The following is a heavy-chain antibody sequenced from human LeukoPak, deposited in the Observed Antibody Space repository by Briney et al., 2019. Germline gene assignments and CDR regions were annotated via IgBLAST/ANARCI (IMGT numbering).Heavy chain of an antibody. J-gene: IGHJ6*04. Sequence: SETLSLTCAVYGGSFSGYYWSWIRQPPGKGLEWIGEINHSGSTNYNPSLKSRVTISVDTSKNQFSLKLSSVTAADTAVYYCARGVLGYSSGWPYYYHYGMDVWGKGTTVTVSS. CDR1: GGSFSGYY. V-gene: IGHV4-34*01. CDR3: ARGVLGYSSGWPYYYHYGMDV. D-gene: IGHD6-19*01. CDR2: INHSGST.